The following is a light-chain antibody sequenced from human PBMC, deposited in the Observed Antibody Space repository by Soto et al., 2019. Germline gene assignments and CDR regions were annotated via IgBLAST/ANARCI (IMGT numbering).Light chain of an antibody. V-gene: IGKV3-20*01. CDR1: QSIDNRY. CDR3: QQYYASSWT. CDR2: ATS. J-gene: IGKJ1*01. Sequence: EIVLTQSPGTLSSSPGERATLSCSASQSIDNRYFAWYKHKPGQAPRLLIYATSSRATGIPDRFGVSGSGTGFTLTITSVEPEDVAVYYYQQYYASSWTFGQGTKVYIK.